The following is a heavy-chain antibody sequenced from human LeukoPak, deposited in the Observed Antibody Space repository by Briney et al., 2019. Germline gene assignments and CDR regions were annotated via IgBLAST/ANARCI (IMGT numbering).Heavy chain of an antibody. CDR3: AREVEDIVVVPAAIPYYYYYYMDV. Sequence: GGSLRLSCAASGFTFSDYYMSWIRQAPGRGLEWISYISSSGTWIRYADSVKGRFTVSRDNAKNSLYLQMNSLRAEDTAVYYCAREVEDIVVVPAAIPYYYYYYMDVWGKGTTVTVSS. CDR2: ISSSGTWI. V-gene: IGHV3-11*04. D-gene: IGHD2-2*01. J-gene: IGHJ6*03. CDR1: GFTFSDYY.